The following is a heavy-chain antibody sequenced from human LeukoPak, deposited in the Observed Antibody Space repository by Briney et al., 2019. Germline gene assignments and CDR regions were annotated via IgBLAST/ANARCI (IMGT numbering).Heavy chain of an antibody. V-gene: IGHV4-39*07. CDR2: INHSGST. CDR1: GGSISSSSYY. Sequence: PSETLSLTCTVSGGSISSSSYYWGWIRQPPGKGLEWIGEINHSGSTDYNPSLKSRVTISVDTSKNQFSPKLSSVTAADTAVYYCARDLYYYDSSGYPLSGAFDIWGQGTMVTVSS. CDR3: ARDLYYYDSSGYPLSGAFDI. D-gene: IGHD3-22*01. J-gene: IGHJ3*02.